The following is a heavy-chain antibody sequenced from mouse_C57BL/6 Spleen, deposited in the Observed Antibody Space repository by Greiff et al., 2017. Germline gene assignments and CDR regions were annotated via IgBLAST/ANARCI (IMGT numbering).Heavy chain of an antibody. CDR3: AREITTVAFDY. Sequence: EVQLQQSGAELVRPGSSVKISCKTSGYTFTSYGINWVKPRPGQGLEWIGYISIGNGYTEYNEKFKGKATLTSDTSSSTAYMQLSSLASEDSAIYFCAREITTVAFDYWGQGTTLTVSS. D-gene: IGHD1-1*01. V-gene: IGHV1-58*01. J-gene: IGHJ2*01. CDR2: ISIGNGYT. CDR1: GYTFTSYG.